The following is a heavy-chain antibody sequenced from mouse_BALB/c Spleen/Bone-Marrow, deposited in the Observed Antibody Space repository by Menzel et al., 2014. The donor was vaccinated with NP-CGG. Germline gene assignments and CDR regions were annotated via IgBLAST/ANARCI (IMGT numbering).Heavy chain of an antibody. J-gene: IGHJ4*01. CDR2: IDPANGNT. Sequence: VQLQQSWAELVKPGGSVKLSCTASGFNIKDTYMHWVKQRPEQGLEWIGRIDPANGNTKYDPKFQGKATITADTSSNTAYLQLSSLTSEDTAVYYCARWEYYAMDYWGQGTSVTVSS. D-gene: IGHD4-1*01. V-gene: IGHV14-3*02. CDR1: GFNIKDTY. CDR3: ARWEYYAMDY.